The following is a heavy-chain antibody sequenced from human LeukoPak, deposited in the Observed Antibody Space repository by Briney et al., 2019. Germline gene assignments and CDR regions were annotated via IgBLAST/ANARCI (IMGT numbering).Heavy chain of an antibody. CDR1: GGTFSSYA. D-gene: IGHD6-19*01. CDR2: IIPILGIA. CDR3: AIHPAVGPDY. Sequence: SVKVSCKASGGTFSSYAISWVRQAPGQGLEWMGRIIPILGIANYAQKFQGRVTITTDKSTSTAYMELSSLRSEDTAVYYCAIHPAVGPDYWGQGTLVTVPS. J-gene: IGHJ4*02. V-gene: IGHV1-69*04.